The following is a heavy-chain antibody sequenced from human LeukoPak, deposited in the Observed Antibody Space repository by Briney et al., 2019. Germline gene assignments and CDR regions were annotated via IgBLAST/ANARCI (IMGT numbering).Heavy chain of an antibody. Sequence: PSETLSLTCGVSGYSLSSGYQWAWIRPSPGKGLEWIGRIYHSGSAHYNPSLKSRVTISVETSKNQFSLNMYSVTAADTAVYYCARDPRWLTPDCTSTSCYENYFDPWGQGTLVTVSS. J-gene: IGHJ5*02. CDR1: GYSLSSGYQ. CDR2: IYHSGSA. D-gene: IGHD2-2*01. CDR3: ARDPRWLTPDCTSTSCYENYFDP. V-gene: IGHV4-38-2*02.